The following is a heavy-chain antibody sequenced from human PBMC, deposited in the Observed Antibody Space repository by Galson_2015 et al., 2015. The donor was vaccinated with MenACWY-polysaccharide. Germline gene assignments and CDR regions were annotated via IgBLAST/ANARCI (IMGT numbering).Heavy chain of an antibody. CDR3: ARDLGDGYNCWFDP. D-gene: IGHD5-24*01. CDR1: GYTFTSYA. J-gene: IGHJ5*02. V-gene: IGHV1-3*01. CDR2: INAGNGNT. Sequence: SVKVSCKASGYTFTSYAMHWVRQAPGQRLEWMGWINAGNGNTKYSQKFQGRVTITSDTSASTAYMELSSLRSEDTAVYYCARDLGDGYNCWFDPWGQGTLVTVSS.